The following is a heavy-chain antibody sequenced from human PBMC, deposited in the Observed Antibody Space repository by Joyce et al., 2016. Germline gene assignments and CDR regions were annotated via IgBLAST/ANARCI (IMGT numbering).Heavy chain of an antibody. CDR1: GGSFNKYT. CDR2: IIPMLNMP. Sequence: QVHLVQSGAEVKKSGSSVKVSCKASGGSFNKYTVSWVRQAPGQGLALIGRIIPMLNMPNDAQEFQGRVTITADKSTTTAYMQLTGLRSDDTAVYFCAGTFNYPHHDGMDVWGQGTTVTVSS. V-gene: IGHV1-69*02. J-gene: IGHJ6*02. D-gene: IGHD5-24*01. CDR3: AGTFNYPHHDGMDV.